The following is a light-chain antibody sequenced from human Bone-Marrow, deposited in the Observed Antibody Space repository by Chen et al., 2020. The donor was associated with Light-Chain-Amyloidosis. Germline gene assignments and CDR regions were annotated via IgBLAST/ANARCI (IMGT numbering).Light chain of an antibody. CDR1: QTISDK. CDR2: GGS. Sequence: EIRMTQSPDTLSVSPGGRAPLSCRASQTISDKLAWYQQRPGLAPRLLIYGGSTRATGIPDRFSGSGSGTDFTLTISGLQSEDSAIYYCQQYNQWPPLTFGGGTKVEI. V-gene: IGKV3D-15*01. CDR3: QQYNQWPPLT. J-gene: IGKJ4*01.